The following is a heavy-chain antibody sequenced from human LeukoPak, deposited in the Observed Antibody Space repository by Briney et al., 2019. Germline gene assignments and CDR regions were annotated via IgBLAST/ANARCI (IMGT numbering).Heavy chain of an antibody. V-gene: IGHV1-18*01. CDR1: GYSFTNYG. D-gene: IGHD7-27*01. CDR2: ISAYNDNA. CDR3: ARSTLGIEFDY. Sequence: ASVKVSCKASGYSFTNYGISWVRQAPGQGLEWMGWISAYNDNAHYAQGLEGRVTMTSETSMRTAYMELRSLRSDDTAVYYCARSTLGIEFDYWGQGSLVTVSS. J-gene: IGHJ4*02.